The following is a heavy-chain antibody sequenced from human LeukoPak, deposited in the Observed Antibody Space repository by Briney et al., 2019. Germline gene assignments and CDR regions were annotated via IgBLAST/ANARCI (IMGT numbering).Heavy chain of an antibody. V-gene: IGHV3-23*01. CDR2: LSGSGLST. Sequence: PGGSLRLSCAASGFTFSSYSMNWVRQAPGKGLEWVSALSGSGLSTYYADSVKGRFTISRDNSKNTLYLQMNSLRAEDTAVYYCAKPWREDGDYWSFNYWGQGTLVTVSS. J-gene: IGHJ4*02. CDR1: GFTFSSYS. D-gene: IGHD4-17*01. CDR3: AKPWREDGDYWSFNY.